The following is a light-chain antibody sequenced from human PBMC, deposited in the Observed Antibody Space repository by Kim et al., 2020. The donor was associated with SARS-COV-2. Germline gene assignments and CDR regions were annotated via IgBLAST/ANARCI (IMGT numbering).Light chain of an antibody. V-gene: IGLV4-69*01. J-gene: IGLJ3*02. CDR2: VNNDGSH. Sequence: QLVLTQSPTASASLGASVKLTCTLNSGHSGNAIAWHQQQPEKGPRYLMKVNNDGSHSKGDGIPDRFSGSRSGAERYLPISSLQSVDEADYYCQSWWVFGGGTKLTVL. CDR3: QSWWV. CDR1: SGHSGNA.